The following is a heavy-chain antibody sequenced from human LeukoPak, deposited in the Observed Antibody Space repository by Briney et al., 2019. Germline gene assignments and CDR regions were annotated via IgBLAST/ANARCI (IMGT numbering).Heavy chain of an antibody. CDR1: GYTFTSYG. CDR2: TSAYNGNT. CDR3: ARCRSWGNWFDP. J-gene: IGHJ5*02. D-gene: IGHD6-13*01. Sequence: ASVKVSCKASGYTFTSYGVSWVRQAPGQRLEWMGWTSAYNGNTNYAQKLQGRVTMTTDTSTSTAYMELRSLRSDDTAVYYCARCRSWGNWFDPWGQGTLVTVSS. V-gene: IGHV1-18*01.